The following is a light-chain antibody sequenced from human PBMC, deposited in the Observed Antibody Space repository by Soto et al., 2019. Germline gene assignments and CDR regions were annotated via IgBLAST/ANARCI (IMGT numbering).Light chain of an antibody. J-gene: IGKJ1*01. V-gene: IGKV1-5*03. Sequence: DIQITQFPSTLSASIGDRVTLTCRASDDVNRWLAWYQQKPGKAPKLLIYMTSSLEEGVSSRFSGSGSGTEFSLTIRSLQSDDFATYHCQQYSSYPWTFGEGTKVDIK. CDR2: MTS. CDR3: QQYSSYPWT. CDR1: DDVNRW.